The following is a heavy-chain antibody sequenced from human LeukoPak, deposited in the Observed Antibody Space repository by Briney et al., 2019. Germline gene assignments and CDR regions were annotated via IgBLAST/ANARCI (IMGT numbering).Heavy chain of an antibody. CDR3: ATDGNFDL. V-gene: IGHV4-59*01. D-gene: IGHD1-26*01. CDR1: GGSISSYY. CDR2: IYYSGST. Sequence: SETLSLTCTVSGGSISSYYWSWIRQPPGKGLEWIGYIYYSGSTSYNPSLRSRVTISVDTSKNQFSLKLSSVTAADTAVHYCATDGNFDLWGRGTLVTVSS. J-gene: IGHJ2*01.